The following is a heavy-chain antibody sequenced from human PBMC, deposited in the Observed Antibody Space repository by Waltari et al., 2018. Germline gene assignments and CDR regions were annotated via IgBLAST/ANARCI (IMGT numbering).Heavy chain of an antibody. J-gene: IGHJ4*02. CDR1: DDSFSKYY. CDR2: INRSGST. CDR3: AREYSSFEPIFDY. Sequence: QVQLQQWGAGLLKPSETLSVTCEVFDDSFSKYYWVWIRQSPGKGLEWIGEINRSGSTNCNPSLKGRVTISRDMSKKQVSLRVTSVTAADTAVYYCAREYSSFEPIFDYWGRGTLVTVSS. V-gene: IGHV4-34*02. D-gene: IGHD5-12*01.